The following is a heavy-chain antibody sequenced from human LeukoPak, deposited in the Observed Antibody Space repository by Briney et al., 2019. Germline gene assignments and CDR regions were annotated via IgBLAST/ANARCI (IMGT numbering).Heavy chain of an antibody. CDR3: AKERGYGYNHIDY. V-gene: IGHV3-23*01. D-gene: IGHD5-24*01. CDR1: GFPFSSYA. CDR2: IRGSGGST. J-gene: IGHJ4*02. Sequence: GGSLRLSCEASGFPFSSYAMNWVRQAPGKGLEWVSTIRGSGGSTYYADSVKGRFTISRDKSKNTVYLQMNSLRAEDTAVYYCAKERGYGYNHIDYWGQGTLVTVSS.